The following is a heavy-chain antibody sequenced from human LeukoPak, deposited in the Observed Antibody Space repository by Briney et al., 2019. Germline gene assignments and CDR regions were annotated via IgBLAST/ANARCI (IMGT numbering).Heavy chain of an antibody. Sequence: GGSLRLSCAASGFTVSSNYLSWVRQAPGKGLEWVSTIYSGGSTYYADSVTGRFTISRDNSKNTLYLQMNSLRAEDTAVYYCARDGAVLTGYYDYWGQGTLVAVSS. CDR2: IYSGGST. CDR3: ARDGAVLTGYYDY. V-gene: IGHV3-66*01. CDR1: GFTVSSNY. J-gene: IGHJ4*02. D-gene: IGHD3-9*01.